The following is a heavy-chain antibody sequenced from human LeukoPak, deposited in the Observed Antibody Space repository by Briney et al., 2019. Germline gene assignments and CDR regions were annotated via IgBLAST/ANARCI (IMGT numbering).Heavy chain of an antibody. V-gene: IGHV3-23*01. CDR2: ISGSGGST. CDR1: GFTFSSYA. Sequence: PGGSLRLSCAASGFTFSSYAMSWVRQAPGKGLEWVSAISGSGGSTYYADSVKGRFTISRDNSKNTLYLQMNSLRAEDTAVYYCAKDMVRGVIITSVDYWGQGTLVTVSS. CDR3: AKDMVRGVIITSVDY. J-gene: IGHJ4*02. D-gene: IGHD3-10*01.